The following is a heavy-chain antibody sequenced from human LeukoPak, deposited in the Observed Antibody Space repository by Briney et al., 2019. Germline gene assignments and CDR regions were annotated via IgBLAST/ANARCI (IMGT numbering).Heavy chain of an antibody. CDR3: ARGWRYYGSGSPLDY. CDR1: GGXFSGYY. Sequence: SETLSLTCAVYGGXFSGYYWSWIRQPPGKGLEWIGEINHSGSTNYNPSLKSRVTISVDTSKNQFSLKLSSVTAADTAVYYCARGWRYYGSGSPLDYWGQGTLVTVSS. V-gene: IGHV4-34*01. CDR2: INHSGST. D-gene: IGHD3-10*01. J-gene: IGHJ4*02.